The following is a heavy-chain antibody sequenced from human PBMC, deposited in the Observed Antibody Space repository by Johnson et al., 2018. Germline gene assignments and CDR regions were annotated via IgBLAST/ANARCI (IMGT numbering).Heavy chain of an antibody. D-gene: IGHD2-15*01. Sequence: VQLVESGGGLVKPGWSLRLSCAASGFTFSSYAMHWVRQAPGKGLEYVSAISSNGGSTYYANSVKGRFTISRDNSKNTLYLQRGSLRAEDMAVYYCARGDIHYDYYMDGWGKGTTVTVSS. CDR1: GFTFSSYA. CDR3: ARGDIHYDYYMDG. V-gene: IGHV3-64*01. CDR2: ISSNGGST. J-gene: IGHJ6*03.